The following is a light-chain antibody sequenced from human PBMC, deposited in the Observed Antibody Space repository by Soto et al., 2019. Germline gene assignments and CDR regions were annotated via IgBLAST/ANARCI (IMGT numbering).Light chain of an antibody. Sequence: QSALTKPPSASGSPGQSVTISCTGTSSDGGGYNYVSWYQQYPGRAPKLMIYEVTKRPSGVPDRFSGSKSGNTASLTVSGLQAEDEADYYCSSYAASNNFYFVFGGGTKVTVL. CDR1: SSDGGGYNY. V-gene: IGLV2-8*01. CDR3: SSYAASNNFYFV. CDR2: EVT. J-gene: IGLJ3*02.